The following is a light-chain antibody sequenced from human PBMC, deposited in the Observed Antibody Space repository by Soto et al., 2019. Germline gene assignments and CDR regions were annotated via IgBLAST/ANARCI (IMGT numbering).Light chain of an antibody. V-gene: IGKV3-15*01. Sequence: EIFMTQSPATLSVSPGERATLSCMASHSVSSNVAWYQQKPGQAPRLLMYGASTRATGIPARVSGSGSGTEFTLTISSLQSEDFAVYYCQQYNTWPPLITFGQGTRRRL. CDR2: GAS. J-gene: IGKJ5*01. CDR3: QQYNTWPPLIT. CDR1: HSVSSN.